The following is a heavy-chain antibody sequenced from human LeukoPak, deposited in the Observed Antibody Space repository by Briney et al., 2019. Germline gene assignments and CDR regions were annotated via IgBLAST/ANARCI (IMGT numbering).Heavy chain of an antibody. Sequence: SGGSLRLSCAASGFAFRTYWMHWVRQAPGKGLVWVSRINGDGSSTNYADSVRGQFTISRDNAKNTLFLQMNSLRVEDTAEYYCARDTSYGMDVWGQGTTVTVSS. CDR1: GFAFRTYW. J-gene: IGHJ6*02. CDR3: ARDTSYGMDV. D-gene: IGHD3-16*01. CDR2: INGDGSST. V-gene: IGHV3-74*01.